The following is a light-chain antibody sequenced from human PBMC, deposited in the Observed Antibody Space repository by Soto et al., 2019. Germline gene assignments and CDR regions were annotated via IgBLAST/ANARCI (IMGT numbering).Light chain of an antibody. V-gene: IGKV1-33*01. Sequence: IQMTQSPSSLSASVGYRVTITCQASQDISNYLNWYQQKPGKAPKLMIYDASNLETGVPSRFSGSGYGTDLTFTISSLQPEDIATYYCQQYDNLPRFGPGTKVDSK. CDR3: QQYDNLPR. CDR1: QDISNY. J-gene: IGKJ3*01. CDR2: DAS.